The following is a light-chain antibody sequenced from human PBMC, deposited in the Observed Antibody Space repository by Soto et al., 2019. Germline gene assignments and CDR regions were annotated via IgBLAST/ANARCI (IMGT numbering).Light chain of an antibody. CDR3: KHYRTS. J-gene: IGKJ4*01. CDR1: QGVSSSY. V-gene: IGKV3-20*01. CDR2: GAS. Sequence: EIVLTQSPGTLSLSPGERATLSCRASQGVSSSYLAWYQQKPGQPPRLLIYGASSRATGIPDSFSGSGSGTDFTLTITRLEPEDFAVYYCKHYRTSFGGGTKVEIK.